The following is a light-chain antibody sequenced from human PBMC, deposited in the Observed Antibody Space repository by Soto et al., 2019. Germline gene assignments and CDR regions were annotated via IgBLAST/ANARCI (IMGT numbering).Light chain of an antibody. CDR3: QQYGGSMT. Sequence: EIVLTLSPGTLSLSPGDTATLSCRASQSLSSSYLAWYQQRPGQAPRLLIYGASSRATGIPDRFSGSGSGTDFTLTISRLDPEDFAVYYCQQYGGSMTFGQGTRLEIE. CDR2: GAS. J-gene: IGKJ5*01. V-gene: IGKV3-20*01. CDR1: QSLSSSY.